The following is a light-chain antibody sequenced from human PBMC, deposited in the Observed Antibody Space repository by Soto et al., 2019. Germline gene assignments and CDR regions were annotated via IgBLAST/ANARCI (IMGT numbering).Light chain of an antibody. CDR3: QQYCSSPYA. Sequence: EIVLTQSPGTLSLSPGERATLSCRASQSVRSNYLAWYQQKPGQAPRLLIYGASSRATGIPGRFSGSGSGTDFTLTISRLEPDDFVVYDCQQYCSSPYAFGQGTKLEIK. CDR1: QSVRSNY. V-gene: IGKV3-20*01. J-gene: IGKJ2*01. CDR2: GAS.